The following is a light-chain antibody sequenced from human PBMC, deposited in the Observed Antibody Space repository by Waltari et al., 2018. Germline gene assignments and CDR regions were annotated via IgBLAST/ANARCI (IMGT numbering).Light chain of an antibody. Sequence: DIQMTQPPSPLSASVGDTVPFICRASQGILNYLHWFQQQPGEAPRSLIYAASTLQSGVPSRFSGSGSGTDFTLTISSLQPEDSATFYCQQYDSFPFTFGGGTKLEIK. CDR3: QQYDSFPFT. V-gene: IGKV1-16*01. J-gene: IGKJ4*01. CDR1: QGILNY. CDR2: AAS.